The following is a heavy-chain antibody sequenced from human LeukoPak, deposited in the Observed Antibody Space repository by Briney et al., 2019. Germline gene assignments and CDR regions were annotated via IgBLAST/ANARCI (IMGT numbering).Heavy chain of an antibody. J-gene: IGHJ4*02. CDR3: VRDRVVVTATFDC. D-gene: IGHD2-21*02. V-gene: IGHV3-64D*06. Sequence: PGESLTLSCSPSAFTFSSLAVQWVRHPPEGVREYGSGIASNGGTTYYADSVKGRFTISRDNSKNTLYLQMSSLRAEDTAVYFCVRDRVVVTATFDCWGQGTLVTVSS. CDR2: IASNGGTT. CDR1: AFTFSSLA.